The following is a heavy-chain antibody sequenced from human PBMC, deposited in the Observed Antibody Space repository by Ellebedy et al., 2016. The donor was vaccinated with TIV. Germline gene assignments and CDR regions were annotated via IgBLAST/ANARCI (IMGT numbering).Heavy chain of an antibody. CDR3: AKGDGYCSSTSCYTREFDAFDI. J-gene: IGHJ3*02. Sequence: GESLKISXAASGFTFSDYYMSWIRQAPGKGLEWVSAISGSGGSTYYADSVKGRFTISRDNSKNTLYLQMNSLRAEDTAVYYCAKGDGYCSSTSCYTREFDAFDIWGQGTMVTVSS. CDR2: ISGSGGST. D-gene: IGHD2-2*02. V-gene: IGHV3-23*01. CDR1: GFTFSDYY.